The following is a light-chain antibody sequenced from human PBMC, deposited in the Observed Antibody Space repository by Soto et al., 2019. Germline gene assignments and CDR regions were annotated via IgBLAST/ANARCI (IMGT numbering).Light chain of an antibody. V-gene: IGKV3D-15*01. CDR2: GAS. J-gene: IGKJ1*01. CDR1: QSVSSN. Sequence: EIVAAPSPTTPSVSPGERATLSFRASQSVSSNLAWYQQKPGQAPRLLIYGASTRATGVPARISGSGSGTEFTLTISSLQSEDFAVYYCQQRSNWPGTFGQGTKVDIK. CDR3: QQRSNWPGT.